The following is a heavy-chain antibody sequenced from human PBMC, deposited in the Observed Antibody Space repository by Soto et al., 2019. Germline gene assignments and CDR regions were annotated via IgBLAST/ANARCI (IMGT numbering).Heavy chain of an antibody. Sequence: QVQLVQSGAEVKKPGSSVKVSCKASGGTFSSYAISWVRQAPGQGLEWMGGIIPIFGTANYAQKFQGRVTITEDESTSTAYMELSSLRAEDTAVYYCARDRRLFGPERPYGMDVWGQGTTVTVSS. CDR1: GGTFSSYA. J-gene: IGHJ6*02. CDR2: IIPIFGTA. D-gene: IGHD3-3*01. CDR3: ARDRRLFGPERPYGMDV. V-gene: IGHV1-69*01.